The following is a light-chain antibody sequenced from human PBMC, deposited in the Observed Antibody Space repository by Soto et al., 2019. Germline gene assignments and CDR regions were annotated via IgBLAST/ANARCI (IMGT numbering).Light chain of an antibody. V-gene: IGLV2-14*01. CDR3: SSYTSSSPYV. Sequence: QSVLTQPASVSGSPGQSITISCTGTSSDVGYYNYVSWYQQHPGKAPKLMIYDVTYRPSGVSNRFSGSKSGNTASLTISGLQAEDAADYYCSSYTSSSPYVFGTGTKLTVL. CDR1: SSDVGYYNY. J-gene: IGLJ1*01. CDR2: DVT.